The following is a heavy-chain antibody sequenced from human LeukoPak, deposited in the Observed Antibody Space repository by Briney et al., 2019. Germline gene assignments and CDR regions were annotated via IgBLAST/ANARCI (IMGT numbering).Heavy chain of an antibody. Sequence: SVKVSCKASGGTFSTYAISWVRQAPGQGLELMGGIIPIFGTANYAQKFQGRVTITADESTSTAYMELSSLRSEDTAVYYCASSARTVTTVTFDYWGQGTLVTVSS. CDR3: ASSARTVTTVTFDY. J-gene: IGHJ4*02. CDR2: IIPIFGTA. D-gene: IGHD4-17*01. CDR1: GGTFSTYA. V-gene: IGHV1-69*01.